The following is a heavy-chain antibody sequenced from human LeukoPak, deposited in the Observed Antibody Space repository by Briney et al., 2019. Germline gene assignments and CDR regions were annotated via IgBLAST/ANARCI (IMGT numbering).Heavy chain of an antibody. CDR3: ARQRLAVAGTWYFDL. Sequence: SETPSLTCTVSGGSISSSSYYRGWIRQPPGKGLEWIGSIYYSGSTYHNPSLKSRVTISVDTSKNQFSLKLSSVTAADTAVYYCARQRLAVAGTWYFDLWGRGTLVTVSS. CDR2: IYYSGST. V-gene: IGHV4-39*01. D-gene: IGHD6-19*01. J-gene: IGHJ2*01. CDR1: GGSISSSSYY.